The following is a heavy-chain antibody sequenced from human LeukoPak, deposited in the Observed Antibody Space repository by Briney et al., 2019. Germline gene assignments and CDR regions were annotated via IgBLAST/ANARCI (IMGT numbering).Heavy chain of an antibody. V-gene: IGHV1-69*13. D-gene: IGHD2-15*01. CDR1: GGTFSSYA. CDR3: ARDTIIRCSGGSCYSGWFDP. J-gene: IGHJ5*02. CDR2: IIPIFGTA. Sequence: SVKVSCKASGGTFSSYAISWVRQAPGQGLEWMGGIIPIFGTANYAQKFQGRVTITADESTSIAYMELSSLRSEDTAVYYCARDTIIRCSGGSCYSGWFDPWGQGTLVTVSS.